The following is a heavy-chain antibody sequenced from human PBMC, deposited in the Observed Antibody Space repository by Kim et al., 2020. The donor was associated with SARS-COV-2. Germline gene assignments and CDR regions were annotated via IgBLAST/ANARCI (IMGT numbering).Heavy chain of an antibody. V-gene: IGHV3-48*02. Sequence: MYYADSVKGRFASSRDNAKNSRYLQMNSLRDEDTAVYYCARDSSTTPGDYWGQGTLVTVSS. CDR2: M. J-gene: IGHJ4*02. D-gene: IGHD4-17*01. CDR3: ARDSSTTPGDY.